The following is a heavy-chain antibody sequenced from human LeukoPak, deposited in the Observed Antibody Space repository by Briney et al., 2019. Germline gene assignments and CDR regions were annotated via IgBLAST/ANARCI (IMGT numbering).Heavy chain of an antibody. CDR1: GFTFSSYW. Sequence: PGGSLRLSCAASGFTFSSYWMSWVRQAPGKGLEWVANIKQDGSETYYVDSVKGRFTISRDNAKNSLFLQMNSLRAEDTAVYYCARVAGFGVPAAIFYWGQGTLVTVSS. D-gene: IGHD2-2*01. CDR3: ARVAGFGVPAAIFY. J-gene: IGHJ4*02. V-gene: IGHV3-7*01. CDR2: IKQDGSET.